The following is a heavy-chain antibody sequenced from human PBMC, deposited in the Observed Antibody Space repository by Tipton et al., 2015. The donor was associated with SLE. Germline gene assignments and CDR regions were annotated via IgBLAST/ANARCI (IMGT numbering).Heavy chain of an antibody. J-gene: IGHJ4*02. D-gene: IGHD3-3*01. CDR2: ISSSSSYT. CDR1: GFTFSDYY. V-gene: IGHV3-11*05. CDR3: AKGKEVITNYDFWSAYAFDY. Sequence: SLRLSCAASGFTFSDYYMSWIRQAPGKGLEWVSYISSSSSYTNYADSVKGRFTISRDNAKNSLYLQMNSLRAEDTAVYYCAKGKEVITNYDFWSAYAFDYWGRGTLVTVSS.